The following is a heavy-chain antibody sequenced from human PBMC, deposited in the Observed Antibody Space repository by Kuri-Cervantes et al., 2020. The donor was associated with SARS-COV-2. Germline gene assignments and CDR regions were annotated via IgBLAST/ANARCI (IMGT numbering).Heavy chain of an antibody. CDR1: GYTFTSYD. D-gene: IGHD1-14*01. J-gene: IGHJ5*02. CDR3: ARGEPWFDP. CDR2: MNPNSGNT. Sequence: ASVKVSCKASGYTFTSYDLNWVRQATGQGLEWMGWMNPNSGNTGYAQKFQGRVTMTRDTSTSTVYMELSSLRSEDTAVYYCARGEPWFDPWGQGNLVTVSS. V-gene: IGHV1-8*01.